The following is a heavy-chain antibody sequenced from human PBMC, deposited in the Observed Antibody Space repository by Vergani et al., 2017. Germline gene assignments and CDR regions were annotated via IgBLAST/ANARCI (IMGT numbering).Heavy chain of an antibody. CDR1: GYTFTSYG. Sequence: QVQLVQSGAEVKKPGASVKVSCTASGYTFTSYGISWVRQAPGQGLEWMGWISAYNGNTNYAQKFQGRVTMTRDTSTSTVYMGLSSLRSEDTAVYYCTRGWYYDSIAYWAYWGQGTLVTVSS. CDR2: ISAYNGNT. CDR3: TRGWYYDSIAYWAY. V-gene: IGHV1-18*01. D-gene: IGHD3-22*01. J-gene: IGHJ4*02.